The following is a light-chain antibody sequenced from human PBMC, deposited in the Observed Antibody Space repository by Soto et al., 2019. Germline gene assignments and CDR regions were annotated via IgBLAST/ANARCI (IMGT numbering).Light chain of an antibody. CDR2: DAS. CDR1: QDISDV. Sequence: DIQMTQSPSSLSASVGDRVTITCQASQDISDVLNWYQQQPGKAPKVLSYDASKLQTGVPSRFSGRGSGKDFTFTISSLQPDDSGTYYCQQFYDLPITFGQGTRLETK. J-gene: IGKJ5*01. V-gene: IGKV1-33*01. CDR3: QQFYDLPIT.